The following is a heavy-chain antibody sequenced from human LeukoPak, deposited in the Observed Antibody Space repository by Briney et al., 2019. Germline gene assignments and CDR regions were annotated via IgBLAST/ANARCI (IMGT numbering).Heavy chain of an antibody. D-gene: IGHD6-19*01. CDR2: IYNTGGT. CDR3: ARSKYSSGWYYFDY. Sequence: SETLSLTCTVSGGSITSDYWSWIRQPPGKGPEWLGYIYNTGGTNFDSSLMSRVTIIEDTSKNQSSLKLSSVTAADTAVYYCARSKYSSGWYYFDYWGRGTLVTVSS. J-gene: IGHJ4*02. CDR1: GGSITSDY. V-gene: IGHV4-59*01.